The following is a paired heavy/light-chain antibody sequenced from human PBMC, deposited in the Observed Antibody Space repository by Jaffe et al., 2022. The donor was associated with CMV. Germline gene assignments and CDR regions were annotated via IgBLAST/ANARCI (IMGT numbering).Light chain of an antibody. CDR1: SSDIGAYDY. J-gene: IGLJ2*01. Sequence: QSALTQPASVSGSPGQSITISCTGTSSDIGAYDYVSWYQRLPGAAPKLLIYGVSNRPSGVSNRFSGSKSGNTAFLTVSGLQAEDEADYFCSSYAASSPYVVFGGGTKLTVL. CDR2: GVS. CDR3: SSYAASSPYVV. V-gene: IGLV2-14*03.
Heavy chain of an antibody. V-gene: IGHV4-39*01. Sequence: QLQVQETGPGLVKPSETLALICTVSGGSISSSSHYWGWIRQAPGKGLEWIGSVDYSGSTYYNPSLKSRVTISVDTSKNQVFLRLSSVTAADTAVFHCARHRGPYCRGGLCYPTRPFAFDSWGQGTLVAVSS. CDR3: ARHRGPYCRGGLCYPTRPFAFDS. CDR1: GGSISSSSHY. J-gene: IGHJ5*01. CDR2: VDYSGST. D-gene: IGHD2-15*01.